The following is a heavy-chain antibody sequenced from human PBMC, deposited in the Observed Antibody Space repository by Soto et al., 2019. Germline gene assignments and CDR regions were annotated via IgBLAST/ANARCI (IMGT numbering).Heavy chain of an antibody. V-gene: IGHV1-69*02. J-gene: IGHJ3*02. CDR1: GGTFSSYT. CDR2: IIPILGIA. D-gene: IGHD2-15*01. CDR3: ARDCSGGSCYQRHAFDI. Sequence: ASVKVSCKASGGTFSSYTISWVRQAPGQGLEWMGRIIPILGIANYAQKFQGRVTITADKSTSTAYMELSSLRSEDTAVYYCARDCSGGSCYQRHAFDIWGQGTMVTVSS.